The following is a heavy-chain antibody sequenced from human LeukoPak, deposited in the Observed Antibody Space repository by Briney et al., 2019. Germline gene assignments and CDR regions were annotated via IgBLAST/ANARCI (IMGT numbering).Heavy chain of an antibody. CDR3: ARASYSYDINGWVPFDY. Sequence: PSETLSLTCTVSGGSISSGFYYWSWIRQPAGKGLEWIGRIYTSGSTNYNPSLKSRVTISGDTSKNQFSLRLSSVTAADTAVYYCARASYSYDINGWVPFDYWGQGTLVTVSS. CDR1: GGSISSGFYY. D-gene: IGHD3-22*01. V-gene: IGHV4-61*02. CDR2: IYTSGST. J-gene: IGHJ4*02.